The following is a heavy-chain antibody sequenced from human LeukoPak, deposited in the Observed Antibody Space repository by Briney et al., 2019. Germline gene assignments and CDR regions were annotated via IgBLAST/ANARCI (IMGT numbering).Heavy chain of an antibody. Sequence: SETLSLTCAVYGGSFSGYYWSWIRQPPGKVLEWIGEINHSGSTNYNPSLKSRVTISVDTSKNQFSLKLSSVTAADTAVYYCARGVQLWQYYFDYWGQGTLVTVSS. CDR1: GGSFSGYY. V-gene: IGHV4-34*01. J-gene: IGHJ4*02. D-gene: IGHD5-18*01. CDR2: INHSGST. CDR3: ARGVQLWQYYFDY.